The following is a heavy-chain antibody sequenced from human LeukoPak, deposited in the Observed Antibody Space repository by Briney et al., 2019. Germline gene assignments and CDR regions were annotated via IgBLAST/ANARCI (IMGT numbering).Heavy chain of an antibody. CDR3: ARDRHSRRGNWFDP. CDR2: ISSSSSTI. D-gene: IGHD6-13*01. CDR1: GFTFSSYS. J-gene: IGHJ5*02. V-gene: IGHV3-48*01. Sequence: GGSLRLSCAASGFTFSSYSMNWVRQAPGKGLEWVSYISSSSSTIYYADSVKGRFTISRDNAKNSLYLQMNSLRAEDTAVYYCARDRHSRRGNWFDPWGQGTLVSVSS.